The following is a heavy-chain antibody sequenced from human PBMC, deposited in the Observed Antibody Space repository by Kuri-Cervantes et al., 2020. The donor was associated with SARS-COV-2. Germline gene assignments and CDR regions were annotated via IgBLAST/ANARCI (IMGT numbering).Heavy chain of an antibody. Sequence: ASVKVSCKASGYSFSTYDINWVRQASGQGLEWMGWMNPDTGNSGYAQNFRGRVTMTRDTSITTAYMELSSLRSEDSAIYYCARFLLWAPRMVATFPGFLDYWGQGTLVTVSS. V-gene: IGHV1-8*02. D-gene: IGHD5-12*01. CDR1: GYSFSTYD. J-gene: IGHJ4*02. CDR2: MNPDTGNS. CDR3: ARFLLWAPRMVATFPGFLDY.